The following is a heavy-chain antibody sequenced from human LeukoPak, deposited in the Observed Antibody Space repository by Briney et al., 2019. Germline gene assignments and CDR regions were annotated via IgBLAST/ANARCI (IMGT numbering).Heavy chain of an antibody. J-gene: IGHJ5*02. D-gene: IGHD3-22*01. CDR1: GFTVSSNY. CDR3: ARRGNYYDSSGYYHNWFDP. V-gene: IGHV3-53*01. Sequence: PGGSLRLSCAASGFTVSSNYMSWVRQAPGKGLEWVSVIYSGGSTYYADSVKGRFTISRDNSKNTLYLQMNSLRAEDTAVYYCARRGNYYDSSGYYHNWFDPWGQGTLVTVSS. CDR2: IYSGGST.